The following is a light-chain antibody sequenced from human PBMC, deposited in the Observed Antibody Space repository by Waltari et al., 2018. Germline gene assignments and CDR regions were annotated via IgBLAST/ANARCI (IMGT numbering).Light chain of an antibody. V-gene: IGLV1-44*01. J-gene: IGLJ3*02. CDR2: RSD. Sequence: QLVLTQPPSVSGTPGQRVTIPCSGSASNIGGNLVNWYQQFPGKAPKLLIYRSDLRPSGVPDRFSGSKSGTSASLAISGLQSEDEADYFCASWDDSLNGHWVFGGGTKVTVL. CDR1: ASNIGGNL. CDR3: ASWDDSLNGHWV.